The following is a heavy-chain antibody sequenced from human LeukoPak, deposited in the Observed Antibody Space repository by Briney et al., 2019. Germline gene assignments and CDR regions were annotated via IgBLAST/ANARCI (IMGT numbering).Heavy chain of an antibody. Sequence: GGSLRLSCAASGFTVISNYMSWVRQAPGKGLEWVLVMYSGGSTYYADSVKGRFTISRDNSKNTLYLQMNSLRAEDTAVYYCARDGRGITAAGSPLVFDYWGQGTLVTVSS. D-gene: IGHD6-13*01. CDR3: ARDGRGITAAGSPLVFDY. CDR2: MYSGGST. J-gene: IGHJ4*02. V-gene: IGHV3-53*01. CDR1: GFTVISNY.